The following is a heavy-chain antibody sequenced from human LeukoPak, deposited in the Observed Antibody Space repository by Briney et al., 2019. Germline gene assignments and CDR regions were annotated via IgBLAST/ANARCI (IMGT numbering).Heavy chain of an antibody. CDR2: IIPIFGTA. J-gene: IGHJ3*02. Sequence: SVKVSCKASGGTFSSYAISWVRQAPGQGLEWMGGIIPIFGTANYAQKFQGRVTITTDESTSTAYMELSTLRSEDTAVYYCARGGSIWRFWAIASSTTGTTGSDAFDIWGQGTMVTVSS. D-gene: IGHD1-1*01. V-gene: IGHV1-69*05. CDR1: GGTFSSYA. CDR3: ARGGSIWRFWAIASSTTGTTGSDAFDI.